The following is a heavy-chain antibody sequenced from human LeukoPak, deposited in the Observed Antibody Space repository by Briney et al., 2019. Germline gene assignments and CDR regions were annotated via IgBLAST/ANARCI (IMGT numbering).Heavy chain of an antibody. CDR3: ARTAAGKGAGWFDP. J-gene: IGHJ5*02. V-gene: IGHV1-69*05. D-gene: IGHD6-13*01. CDR1: GGTFSSYA. CDR2: IIPIFGTA. Sequence: SVKVSCKASGGTFSSYAISWVRQAPGQGLEWMGGIIPIFGTANYAQKFQGRVTITTDESTSTAYMELSSLRSEDTAVYYCARTAAGKGAGWFDPWGQGTLVTVSS.